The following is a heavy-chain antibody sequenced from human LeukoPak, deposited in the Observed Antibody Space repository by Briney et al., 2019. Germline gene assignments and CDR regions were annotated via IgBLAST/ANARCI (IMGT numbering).Heavy chain of an antibody. CDR2: ISGSGGST. D-gene: IGHD1-26*01. Sequence: GGSLRLSCAASGFTFSSYAMSWVRQAPGKGLEWVSAISGSGGSTYYADSVKGRFTISRDNSKNTLYLQMNSLRAEDTAVYYCAEVPLGAGQYWFDPWGQGTLVTVSS. CDR1: GFTFSSYA. V-gene: IGHV3-23*01. CDR3: AEVPLGAGQYWFDP. J-gene: IGHJ5*02.